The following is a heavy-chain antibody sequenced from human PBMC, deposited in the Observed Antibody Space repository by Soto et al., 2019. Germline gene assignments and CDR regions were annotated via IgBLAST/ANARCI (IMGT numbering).Heavy chain of an antibody. CDR1: GYSFTSYW. Sequence: PGESLKISCKGSGYSFTSYWISWVRQMPGKGLEWMGRIDPSDSYTNYSPSFQGHVTISADKSISTAYLQWSSLKASDTAMYYCARHSAAGSLLSHYYYGMDVWGQGTTVTVSS. CDR2: IDPSDSYT. D-gene: IGHD6-13*01. V-gene: IGHV5-10-1*01. J-gene: IGHJ6*02. CDR3: ARHSAAGSLLSHYYYGMDV.